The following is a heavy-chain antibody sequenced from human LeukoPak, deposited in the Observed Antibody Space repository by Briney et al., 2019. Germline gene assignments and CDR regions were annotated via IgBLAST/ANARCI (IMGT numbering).Heavy chain of an antibody. J-gene: IGHJ4*02. Sequence: GGSLRLSCAASGFTFSNYAMSWVRQAPGKGLEWVSAISGSGDSTYFAGSVKGRFIISRDNSKNTLYLQMNSLRADDTAVYYCAKQSGGSCYSSFDYWGQGTLVTVSS. D-gene: IGHD2-15*01. CDR1: GFTFSNYA. CDR3: AKQSGGSCYSSFDY. V-gene: IGHV3-23*01. CDR2: ISGSGDST.